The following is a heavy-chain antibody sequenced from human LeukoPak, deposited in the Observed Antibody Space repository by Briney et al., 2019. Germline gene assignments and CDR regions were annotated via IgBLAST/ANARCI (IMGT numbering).Heavy chain of an antibody. Sequence: GGSLRLSCAASGFTISNYWMNWVRQAPGKGLEWVSSISSSSSYIYYADSVKGRFTISRDNAKNSLYLQMNSLRAEDTAVYYCARVYYDILTGTEGDAFDIWGQGTMVTVSS. V-gene: IGHV3-21*01. CDR1: GFTISNYW. CDR3: ARVYYDILTGTEGDAFDI. J-gene: IGHJ3*02. CDR2: ISSSSSYI. D-gene: IGHD3-9*01.